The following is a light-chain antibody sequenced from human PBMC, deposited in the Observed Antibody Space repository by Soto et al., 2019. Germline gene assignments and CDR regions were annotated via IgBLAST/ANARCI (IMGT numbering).Light chain of an antibody. CDR2: GAS. CDR3: QQYNNWPQT. J-gene: IGKJ1*01. Sequence: EIVMTQSPATLSVSPGERATLSCRASQSVSSNLAWYQQKLGQAPRLLIYGASTRATGIPARFSGSGSGTEFTLTISSLQSGDFAVYYCQQYNNWPQTFGQGTKVDIK. CDR1: QSVSSN. V-gene: IGKV3-15*01.